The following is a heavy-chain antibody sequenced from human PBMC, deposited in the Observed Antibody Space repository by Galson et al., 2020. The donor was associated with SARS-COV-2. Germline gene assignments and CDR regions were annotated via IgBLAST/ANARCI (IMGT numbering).Heavy chain of an antibody. D-gene: IGHD3-22*01. CDR1: GFSLSTSGMC. J-gene: IGHJ4*02. CDR3: ARTSRVSSGYSTLGY. V-gene: IGHV2-70*11. Sequence: ESGPTLVKTTQTLTLTCTFSGFSLSTSGMCVSWIRQPPGKALEWLARIDWDDDKYYSTSLKTRLTISKDTSKNQVVLTMTNMDPVDTATYYCARTSRVSSGYSTLGYWGQGTLVTVSS. CDR2: IDWDDDK.